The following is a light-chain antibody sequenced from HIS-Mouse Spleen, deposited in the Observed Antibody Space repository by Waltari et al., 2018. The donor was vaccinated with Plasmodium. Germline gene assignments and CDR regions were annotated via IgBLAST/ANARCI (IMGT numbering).Light chain of an antibody. CDR1: QSVSSN. V-gene: IGKV3-15*01. Sequence: EIVMTQSPATLSVSPGERATLSCRASQSVSSNLAWYQQKPGQAPRLLIYGASTRATGSPASFSGSGSGTEFTPTISSLQSEDFAVYYCQQYNNRSFTFGPGTKVDIK. CDR2: GAS. CDR3: QQYNNRSFT. J-gene: IGKJ3*01.